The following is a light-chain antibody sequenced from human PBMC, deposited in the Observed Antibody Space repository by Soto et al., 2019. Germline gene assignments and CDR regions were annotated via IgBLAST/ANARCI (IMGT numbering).Light chain of an antibody. J-gene: IGLJ1*01. CDR3: LAWDESLNGNL. Sequence: QSVLTQPPSASGTPGQRVTISCSGSSSNIESNTVYWYQQLPGMAPRLLIHTNDRRPSGVPDRFSGSKSGTSASLAISGLKSEDEADYYCLAWDESLNGNLFGTGTKVTVL. V-gene: IGLV1-44*01. CDR2: TND. CDR1: SSNIESNT.